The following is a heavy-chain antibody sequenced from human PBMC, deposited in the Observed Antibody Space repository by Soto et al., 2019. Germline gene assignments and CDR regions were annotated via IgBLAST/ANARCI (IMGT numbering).Heavy chain of an antibody. D-gene: IGHD3-3*01. J-gene: IGHJ6*02. Sequence: SEPLSSTCPVSGGSISSCGYSWSWIRQHPGKVLEWIGYIYYSGITYYNPSLKSRVTISVDTSKNQVSLKLRSVTAADTAVYYCARDRGIFGTYGMDVWGQGTTVT. CDR3: ARDRGIFGTYGMDV. CDR2: IYYSGIT. V-gene: IGHV4-31*03. CDR1: GGSISSCGYS.